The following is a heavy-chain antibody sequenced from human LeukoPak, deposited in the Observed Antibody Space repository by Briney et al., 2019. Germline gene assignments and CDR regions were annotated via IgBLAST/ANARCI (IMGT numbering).Heavy chain of an antibody. Sequence: PGGSLRLSCAASGFTFSSYAMSWVRQAPGKGLEWVSNINRIGGNTAYADSVKGRFTISRDNAKNSLYLQMNSLRAEDTALYYCARDHGAIALTIYIDYWGQGTLVTVSS. V-gene: IGHV3-20*04. D-gene: IGHD3-9*01. J-gene: IGHJ4*02. CDR1: GFTFSSYA. CDR3: ARDHGAIALTIYIDY. CDR2: INRIGGNT.